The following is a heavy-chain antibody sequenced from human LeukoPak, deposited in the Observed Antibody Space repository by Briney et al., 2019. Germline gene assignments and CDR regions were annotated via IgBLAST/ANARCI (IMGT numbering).Heavy chain of an antibody. D-gene: IGHD6-13*01. CDR2: MNPNSGNT. CDR1: GYTFTSYG. J-gene: IGHJ5*02. V-gene: IGHV1-8*01. CDR3: AREGILKGFDP. Sequence: ASVKVSYKASGYTFTSYGINWVRQATGQGLEWMGWMNPNSGNTGYAQKFQGRVTMTRNTSISTAYMELSSLRSEDTAVYYCAREGILKGFDPWGQGTLVTVSS.